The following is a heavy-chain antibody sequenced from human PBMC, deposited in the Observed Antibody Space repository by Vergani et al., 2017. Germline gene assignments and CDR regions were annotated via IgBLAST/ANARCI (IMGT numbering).Heavy chain of an antibody. CDR2: ISFDGTNE. CDR3: VRDRGLCAGGRCYTEAWDY. D-gene: IGHD2-2*02. CDR1: GFALNRHA. V-gene: IGHV3-30-3*01. Sequence: VHLLESGGGQVEAGGSLRLSCVVSGFALNRHAMYWVRQAPGKGLEWVVGISFDGTNEYYPDLVKGRFTISRDIAKNTLYLQVRSLRLEDTGVYHCVRDRGLCAGGRCYTEAWDYWGQGTLVTVSS. J-gene: IGHJ4*02.